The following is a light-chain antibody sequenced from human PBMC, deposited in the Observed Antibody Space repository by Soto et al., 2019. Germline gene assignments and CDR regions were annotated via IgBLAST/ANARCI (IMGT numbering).Light chain of an antibody. CDR3: QQYNNWPRE. V-gene: IGKV3-15*01. CDR1: QSVSGN. Sequence: EIVMTQSPATLSVSPGERSTLSCRASQSVSGNLAWYQQKPGQAPRLLIYGASTRATGIPARFSGSGSGTEFTLTISSLQSEDFAVYYCQQYNNWPREFGQGTKVEIK. CDR2: GAS. J-gene: IGKJ1*01.